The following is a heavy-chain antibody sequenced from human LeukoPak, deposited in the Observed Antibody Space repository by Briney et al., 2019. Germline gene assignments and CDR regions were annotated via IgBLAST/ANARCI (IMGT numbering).Heavy chain of an antibody. D-gene: IGHD6-6*01. V-gene: IGHV1-2*02. Sequence: ASVKVSCKASGYTFTGYYMHWVRQAPGQGLEWMGWINPNSGGTNYAQKFQGRVTMTRHTSISTAYMELSRLRSDDTAVYYCARDQGFHRPEFDYWGQGTLVTVSS. J-gene: IGHJ4*02. CDR3: ARDQGFHRPEFDY. CDR2: INPNSGGT. CDR1: GYTFTGYY.